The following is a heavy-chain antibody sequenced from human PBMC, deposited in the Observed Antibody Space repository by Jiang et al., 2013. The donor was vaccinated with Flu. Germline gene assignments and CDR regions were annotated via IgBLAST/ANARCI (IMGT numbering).Heavy chain of an antibody. CDR3: AHSLYCSSTFSYYFDY. D-gene: IGHD2-2*01. Sequence: RYSPSLKSRLTITKDTSKNQVVLTMTNMDPVDTATYYCAHSLYCSSTFSYYFDYWGQGTLVTVSS. V-gene: IGHV2-5*01. J-gene: IGHJ4*02.